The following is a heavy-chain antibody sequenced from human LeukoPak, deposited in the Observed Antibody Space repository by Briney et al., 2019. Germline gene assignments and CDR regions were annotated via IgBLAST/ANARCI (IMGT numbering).Heavy chain of an antibody. Sequence: DPSETLSLTCAVSGVSFNDYYWSWVRQTPGKGLEWIGEINHSGYTNDSPSLKSRVNLSIETSRKQFSLNLRSVTVADSGIYYCTRMTTGHDYWGQGTLVTVSS. D-gene: IGHD4-17*01. CDR1: GVSFNDYY. V-gene: IGHV4-34*01. CDR2: INHSGYT. J-gene: IGHJ4*02. CDR3: TRMTTGHDY.